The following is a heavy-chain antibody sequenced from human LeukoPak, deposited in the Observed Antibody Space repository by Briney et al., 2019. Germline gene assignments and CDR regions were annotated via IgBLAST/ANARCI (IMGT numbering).Heavy chain of an antibody. CDR2: IYYSGST. J-gene: IGHJ4*02. CDR1: GGSISSSSYY. V-gene: IGHV4-61*05. D-gene: IGHD5-24*01. Sequence: SETLSLTCTVSGGSISSSSYYWGWIRQPPGKGLEWIGYIYYSGSTNYNPSLKSRVTISVDTSKNQFSLKLSSVTAADTAVYYCARGGDGYPTPHFDYWGQGTLVTVSS. CDR3: ARGGDGYPTPHFDY.